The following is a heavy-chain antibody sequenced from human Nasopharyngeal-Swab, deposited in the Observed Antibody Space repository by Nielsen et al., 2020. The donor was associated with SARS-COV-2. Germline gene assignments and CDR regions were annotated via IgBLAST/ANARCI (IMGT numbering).Heavy chain of an antibody. CDR3: AKDKDIVVVPAAIDY. J-gene: IGHJ4*02. CDR2: ISGSGGST. V-gene: IGHV3-23*01. Sequence: WLGQCPGQALEWVSAISGSGGSTYYADSVKGRFTISRDNSKNTLYLQMNSLRAEDTAVYYCAKDKDIVVVPAAIDYWGQGTLVTVSS. D-gene: IGHD2-2*01.